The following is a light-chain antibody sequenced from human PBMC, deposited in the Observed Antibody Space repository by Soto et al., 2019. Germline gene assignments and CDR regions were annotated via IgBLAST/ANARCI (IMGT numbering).Light chain of an antibody. Sequence: EIVLTQSPATLSLSPVERATLSCRASQSVSSNLAWYQQKPGQAPRLLIYGASTRATGIPARFSGSGSGTEFTLTISSLQSEDFAVYYCQQYNNWPLTFGGGTKVDIK. CDR1: QSVSSN. J-gene: IGKJ4*01. V-gene: IGKV3-15*01. CDR2: GAS. CDR3: QQYNNWPLT.